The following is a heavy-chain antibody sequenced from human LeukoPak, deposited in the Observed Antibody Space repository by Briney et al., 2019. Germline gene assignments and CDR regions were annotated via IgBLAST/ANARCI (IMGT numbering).Heavy chain of an antibody. CDR1: GFTFSSYW. Sequence: PGGSLRLSCAASGFTFSSYWMSWVRQAPGKGLEWVANIKQDGSEKYYVDSVKGRFTISRDNAKNSLYLQMNSLRAEDTAVYYCASDGDEIAAAGFDYWGQGTLVTVSS. CDR3: ASDGDEIAAAGFDY. CDR2: IKQDGSEK. V-gene: IGHV3-7*01. D-gene: IGHD6-13*01. J-gene: IGHJ4*02.